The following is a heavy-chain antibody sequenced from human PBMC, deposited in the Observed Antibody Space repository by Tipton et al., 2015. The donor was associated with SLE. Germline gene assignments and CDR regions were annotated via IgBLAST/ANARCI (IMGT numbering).Heavy chain of an antibody. Sequence: PGLVKPSETLSLTCTVSGGSISSYYWSWIRQHPGKGLEWIGYIYYSGSTNYNPSLKSRVTISVDRFNNQFTLKMTSVTAADTAVYYCANQNWNYYFWGQGNLVTVSS. CDR2: IYYSGST. D-gene: IGHD1-7*01. CDR3: ANQNWNYYF. CDR1: GGSISSYY. J-gene: IGHJ4*02. V-gene: IGHV4-59*12.